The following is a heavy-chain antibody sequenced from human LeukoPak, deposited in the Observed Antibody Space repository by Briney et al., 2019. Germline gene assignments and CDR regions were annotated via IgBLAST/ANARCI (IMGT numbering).Heavy chain of an antibody. D-gene: IGHD1-1*01. J-gene: IGHJ4*02. V-gene: IGHV3-15*01. CDR3: TTSGYKFFDN. CDR1: GLTFSNAW. CDR2: IKSKLDGGTT. Sequence: PGGSLRLSCAASGLTFSNAWMSWVRQAPGKGLEWVGHIKSKLDGGTTEYVAPVKDRFTISRDDSKRTVFLQMNGLITEDTAVYYCTTSGYKFFDNWGQGTLVTVSS.